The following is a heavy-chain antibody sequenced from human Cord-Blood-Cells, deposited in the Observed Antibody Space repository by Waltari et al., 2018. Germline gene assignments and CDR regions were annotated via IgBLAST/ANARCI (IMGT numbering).Heavy chain of an antibody. J-gene: IGHJ6*02. CDR1: GGSFSGYY. V-gene: IGHV4-34*01. Sequence: QVQLQQWGAGLLKPSETLSLTCAVYGGSFSGYYWSWIRQPPGKGLEWIGEINHSGSTNYNPSLNVRVTISVDTAKTQFSLKLRSVTVADTAVYYCARVRVVGSGYYYYYYGMDVWGQGTTVTVSS. CDR3: ARVRVVGSGYYYYYYGMDV. D-gene: IGHD3-22*01. CDR2: INHSGST.